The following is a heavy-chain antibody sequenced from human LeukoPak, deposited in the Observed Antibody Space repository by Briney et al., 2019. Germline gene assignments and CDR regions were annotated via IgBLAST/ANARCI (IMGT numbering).Heavy chain of an antibody. V-gene: IGHV3-48*01. CDR3: ARGIDFWSGFDC. J-gene: IGHJ5*01. D-gene: IGHD3-3*01. Sequence: GGSLRLSCAASGFIFSSYSMNWVRQAPGKGLEWVSYISSSSSAIYYADSVKGRFTISRDNAQNSLYLQMNSLRAEDTAVYYCARGIDFWSGFDCWGQGTLVTVSS. CDR1: GFIFSSYS. CDR2: ISSSSSAI.